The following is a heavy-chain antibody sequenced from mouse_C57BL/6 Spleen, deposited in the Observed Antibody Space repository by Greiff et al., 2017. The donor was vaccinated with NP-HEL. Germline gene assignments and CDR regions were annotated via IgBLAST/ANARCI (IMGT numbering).Heavy chain of an antibody. Sequence: VQLQQPGAELVKPGASVKLSCKASGYTFTSYWMHWVKQRPGQGLEWIGMIHPNSGGTNYNEKFKSKATLTVDKSSSTAYMQLSSLTSEDSAVYDGAGGYGSSPKLYFEGWGTGTTVTVAS. V-gene: IGHV1-64*01. J-gene: IGHJ1*03. CDR1: GYTFTSYW. D-gene: IGHD1-1*01. CDR3: AGGYGSSPKLYFEG. CDR2: IHPNSGGT.